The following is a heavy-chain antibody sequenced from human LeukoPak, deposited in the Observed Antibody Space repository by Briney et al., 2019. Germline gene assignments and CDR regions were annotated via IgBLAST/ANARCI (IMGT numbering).Heavy chain of an antibody. CDR3: ATGHSHAARNDRTIEH. J-gene: IGHJ4*02. Sequence: PGRSLRLSCAASGFPFSNYGMHWVRQAPGKGLEWVAVISADGIDKYYADSVKGRFTISRDNAKHSLFLQMNSLRAEDSAVYYCATGHSHAARNDRTIEHWGQGTLVIVSS. CDR1: GFPFSNYG. V-gene: IGHV3-30*03. D-gene: IGHD1-1*01. CDR2: ISADGIDK.